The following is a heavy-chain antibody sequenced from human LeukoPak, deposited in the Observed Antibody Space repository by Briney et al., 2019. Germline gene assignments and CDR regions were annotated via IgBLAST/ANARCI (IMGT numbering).Heavy chain of an antibody. J-gene: IGHJ4*02. D-gene: IGHD4-17*01. CDR1: GFTVSSNH. V-gene: IGHV3-53*01. CDR2: IYSGGGT. Sequence: GGSLRLSCAVSGFTVSSNHMSWVRQAPGKGLEWVSVIYSGGGTDYADSVKGRFTISRDNSKNTVYIQMNSLRAEDTAVYYCARDPSYGDYTRFDYWGQGTLVTVSS. CDR3: ARDPSYGDYTRFDY.